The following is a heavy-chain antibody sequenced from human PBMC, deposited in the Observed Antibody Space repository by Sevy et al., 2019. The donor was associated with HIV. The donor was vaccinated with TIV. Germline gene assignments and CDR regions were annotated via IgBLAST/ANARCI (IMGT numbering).Heavy chain of an antibody. CDR1: GFNFSNYA. J-gene: IGHJ6*02. D-gene: IGHD3-22*01. Sequence: GGSLRLSCSASGFNFSNYAMHWVRQAPGKGLDSVSVISPNGDSTYYADSVKGRFTISRDNSKNTLDLQMSSLRAEDTAVYYCAKDLERYYYDSSGYTTYYYYGMDVWGQGTTVTVSS. V-gene: IGHV3-64D*06. CDR2: ISPNGDST. CDR3: AKDLERYYYDSSGYTTYYYYGMDV.